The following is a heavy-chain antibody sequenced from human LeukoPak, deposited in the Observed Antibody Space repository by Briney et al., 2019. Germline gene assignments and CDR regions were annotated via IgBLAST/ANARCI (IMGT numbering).Heavy chain of an antibody. Sequence: PSETLSLTCTVSGGSISSYYWSWMRQPPGKGLEWIGYIYYSGSTNYNPSLKSRVTISVDTSKNQFSLKLSSVTAADTAVYYCARFRYSSSWNPGYYYGMDVWGQGTTVTVSS. V-gene: IGHV4-59*13. CDR1: GGSISSYY. J-gene: IGHJ6*02. CDR2: IYYSGST. CDR3: ARFRYSSSWNPGYYYGMDV. D-gene: IGHD6-13*01.